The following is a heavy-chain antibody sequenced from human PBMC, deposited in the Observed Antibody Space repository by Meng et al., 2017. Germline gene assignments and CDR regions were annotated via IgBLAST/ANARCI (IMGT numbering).Heavy chain of an antibody. J-gene: IGHJ4*02. Sequence: QVQLVQSGSDLKTPGASVKVSCKPSGYNFPDYYIHWVRRAPGQGLEWMGRINPKSGDTHYAQKFQARVTMTGDTSISTAYMELSGLRSDDTAMYYCARDEDISAAGKLFGDYWGQGTLVTVSS. CDR2: INPKSGDT. D-gene: IGHD6-25*01. V-gene: IGHV1-2*06. CDR1: GYNFPDYY. CDR3: ARDEDISAAGKLFGDY.